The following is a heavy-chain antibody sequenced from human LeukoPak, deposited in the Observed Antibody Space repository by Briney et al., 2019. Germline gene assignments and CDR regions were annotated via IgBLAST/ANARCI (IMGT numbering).Heavy chain of an antibody. D-gene: IGHD3-22*01. V-gene: IGHV3-23*01. J-gene: IGHJ5*02. Sequence: GGSLRLSCVVSGFTFGSYAMGWVPQAPGKGLEWVARISDSGGSTQYAGSVKGRFTISRDHSKNTLSLEMNSLRAEDTAIYYCARDSSGRYGWFDPWGQGTLVTVSS. CDR2: ISDSGGST. CDR1: GFTFGSYA. CDR3: ARDSSGRYGWFDP.